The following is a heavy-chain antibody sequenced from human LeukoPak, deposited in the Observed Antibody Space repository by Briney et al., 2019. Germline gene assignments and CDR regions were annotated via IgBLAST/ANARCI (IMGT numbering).Heavy chain of an antibody. V-gene: IGHV3-23*01. CDR2: ISGSGGST. D-gene: IGHD3-9*01. CDR3: AIFSSPGY. J-gene: IGHJ4*02. Sequence: GGSLRLTCTGSGFTFSNYRMNWVRQAPGKGLEWVSAISGSGGSTYYADSVKGRFTISRDNSKNTLYLQMNSLRAEDTAVYYCAIFSSPGYWGQGTLVTVSS. CDR1: GFTFSNYR.